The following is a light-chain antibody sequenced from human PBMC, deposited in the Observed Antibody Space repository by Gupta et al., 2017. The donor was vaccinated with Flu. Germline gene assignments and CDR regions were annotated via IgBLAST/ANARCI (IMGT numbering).Light chain of an antibody. CDR2: AYN. CDR3: QSYESSQSGTYV. V-gene: IGLV1-40*01. CDR1: NSNIGAGYD. J-gene: IGLJ1*01. Sequence: QSVLTQPPSVSGAPGQRVTISCTGANSNIGAGYDVHCYQQLPGAAPSLLSHAYNNRPCGAPARFSGSRSGTSASLAITALQAEEEAAYYCQSYESSQSGTYVFGPGTRLNGL.